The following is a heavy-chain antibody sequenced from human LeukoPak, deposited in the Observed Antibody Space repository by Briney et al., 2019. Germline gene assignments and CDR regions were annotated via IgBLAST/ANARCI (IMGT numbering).Heavy chain of an antibody. Sequence: GGSLRLSCAASGFTFSSYEMNWVRQAPGKGLEWVSYISSSGSTIYYADSVKGRFTISRDNAKNSLYLQMNSLRAEDTAVYFCAELGITMIGGVWGKGTTVTISS. CDR2: ISSSGSTI. CDR1: GFTFSSYE. V-gene: IGHV3-48*03. D-gene: IGHD3-10*02. CDR3: AELGITMIGGV. J-gene: IGHJ6*04.